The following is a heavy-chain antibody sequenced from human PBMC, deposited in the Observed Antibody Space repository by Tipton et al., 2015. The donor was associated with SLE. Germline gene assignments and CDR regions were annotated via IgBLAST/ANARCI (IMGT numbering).Heavy chain of an antibody. V-gene: IGHV1-46*01. D-gene: IGHD5-18*01. J-gene: IGHJ4*02. Sequence: QVQLVQSGPEVKKPGASVKGSCKASGYTFTSYYMHWVRQAPGQGLEWMGIINPSGGSTSYAQKFQGRVTMTRDTSTSTVYMELSSLRSEDTAVYYCVRGYGYSYGLLYCFDYWGQGTLVTVFS. CDR3: VRGYGYSYGLLYCFDY. CDR1: GYTFTSYY. CDR2: INPSGGST.